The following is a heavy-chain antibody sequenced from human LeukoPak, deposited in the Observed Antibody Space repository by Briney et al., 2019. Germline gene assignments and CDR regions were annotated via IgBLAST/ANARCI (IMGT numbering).Heavy chain of an antibody. Sequence: GGSLRLSCAVSGFIFSSYSMNWVRQAPGKGLEWVSHISSSSTSKYYADSVKGRFTISRDNAKNSLYPQMNSLRAEDTAVYYCARGQYGMDVWGQGTTVTASS. CDR1: GFIFSSYS. CDR2: ISSSSTSK. V-gene: IGHV3-48*04. CDR3: ARGQYGMDV. J-gene: IGHJ6*02.